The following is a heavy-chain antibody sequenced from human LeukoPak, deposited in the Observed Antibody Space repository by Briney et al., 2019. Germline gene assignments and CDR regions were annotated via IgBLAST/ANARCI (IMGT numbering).Heavy chain of an antibody. D-gene: IGHD4-23*01. CDR2: ISSTSSFI. Sequence: GGSLRLSCAASGFTFSSYNMNWVRQAPGKGLGWVSSISSTSSFIYYVDSVKGRFTISRDNAKNSLYLQMNSLGAEDTAVYYCARVYGSIYYYHGMDVWGQGTTVTVSS. V-gene: IGHV3-21*01. CDR1: GFTFSSYN. CDR3: ARVYGSIYYYHGMDV. J-gene: IGHJ6*02.